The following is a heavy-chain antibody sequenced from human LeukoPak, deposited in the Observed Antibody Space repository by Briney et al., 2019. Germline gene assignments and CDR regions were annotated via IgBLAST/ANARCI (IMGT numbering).Heavy chain of an antibody. V-gene: IGHV1-69*05. CDR3: APDGWYCSSNSCYGYNWFDP. Sequence: SVTLSFKSSGGTFSIYAISWVRHPPGQGLEWMGGIILNFGTANYAQKFQGRVTITTDESTSTAYMELSSLRSEDTAVYYCAPDGWYCSSNSCYGYNWFDPWSQGTLVTVSS. CDR2: IILNFGTA. CDR1: GGTFSIYA. J-gene: IGHJ5*02. D-gene: IGHD2-2*01.